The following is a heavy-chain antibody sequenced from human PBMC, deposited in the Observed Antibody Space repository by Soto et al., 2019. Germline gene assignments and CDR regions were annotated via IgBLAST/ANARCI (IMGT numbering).Heavy chain of an antibody. CDR1: GFTVSSNY. Sequence: GGSLRLSCAASGFTVSSNYMSWVRQAPGKGLEWVSVIYSGGSTYYADSVKGRFTISRHNSKNTLYLQMNSLRAEDTAVYYCARYFFLELCDIHRDAFDIWSQGTMVTVSS. D-gene: IGHD2-8*01. J-gene: IGHJ3*02. CDR2: IYSGGST. V-gene: IGHV3-53*04. CDR3: ARYFFLELCDIHRDAFDI.